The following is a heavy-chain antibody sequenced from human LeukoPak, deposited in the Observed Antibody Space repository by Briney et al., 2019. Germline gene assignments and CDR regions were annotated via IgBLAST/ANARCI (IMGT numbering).Heavy chain of an antibody. CDR1: GGTLSSYA. Sequence: ASVKVSCKASGGTLSSYAISWVRQAPGQGLEWMGRIIPILGIANYAQKFQGRVTITADKSTSTAYMELSSLRSEDTAVYYCAREGDSGSYYVDYWGQGTLVTVSS. V-gene: IGHV1-69*04. CDR3: AREGDSGSYYVDY. J-gene: IGHJ4*02. CDR2: IIPILGIA. D-gene: IGHD1-26*01.